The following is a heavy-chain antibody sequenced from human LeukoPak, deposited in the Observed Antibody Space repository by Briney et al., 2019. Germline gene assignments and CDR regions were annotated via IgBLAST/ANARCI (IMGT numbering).Heavy chain of an antibody. V-gene: IGHV3-7*03. J-gene: IGHJ4*02. CDR1: GFIFSGSW. D-gene: IGHD6-13*01. Sequence: GGSLRLSCTASGFIFSGSWMAWIRQAPGKGLEWVAIIKKDGSEKYYVDSMKGRFTISRDNSKNTLYLQMNSLRAEDTAVYYCAKVGSGGSSWYAGPFDYWGQGTLVTVSS. CDR3: AKVGSGGSSWYAGPFDY. CDR2: IKKDGSEK.